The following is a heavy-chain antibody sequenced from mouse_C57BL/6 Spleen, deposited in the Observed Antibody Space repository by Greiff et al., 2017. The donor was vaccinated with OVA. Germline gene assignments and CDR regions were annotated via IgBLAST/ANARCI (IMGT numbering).Heavy chain of an antibody. D-gene: IGHD3-2*02. CDR1: GFTFSDYG. J-gene: IGHJ3*01. CDR3: ERGGSSGPFAY. CDR2: ISSGSSTI. V-gene: IGHV5-17*01. Sequence: EVMLVESGGGLVKPGGSLKLSCAASGFTFSDYGMHWVRQAPEKGLEWVAYISSGSSTIDYADTVKGRFTISRDNAKNTLFLQMTSLRSEDTAMYSCERGGSSGPFAYWGQGTLVTVSA.